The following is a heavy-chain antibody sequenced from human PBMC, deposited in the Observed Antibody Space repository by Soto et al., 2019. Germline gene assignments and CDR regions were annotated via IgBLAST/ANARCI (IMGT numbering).Heavy chain of an antibody. CDR1: ESTFSNYW. D-gene: IGHD7-27*01. V-gene: IGHV5-51*01. Sequence: PGESLKISCQAPESTFSNYWIGWVRQSPGRGLEWMALIYPVDSDAKYSPSFHGQVTISADKSIRTAYLQWSSLKASDTAIYYRATTANWGSGDSFEMWGQGTMVTVSS. J-gene: IGHJ3*02. CDR3: ATTANWGSGDSFEM. CDR2: IYPVDSDA.